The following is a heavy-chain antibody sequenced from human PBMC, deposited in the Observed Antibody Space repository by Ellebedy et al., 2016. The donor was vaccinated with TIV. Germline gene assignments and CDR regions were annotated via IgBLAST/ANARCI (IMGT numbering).Heavy chain of an antibody. V-gene: IGHV4-61*08. CDR2: IYHSGTT. J-gene: IGHJ4*02. CDR1: GGSVSDGSTSTTDYY. CDR3: ATVSYNRPGSIIGHFFDN. D-gene: IGHD3-10*01. Sequence: SETLSLXXTVSGGSVSDGSTSTTDYYWSWIRQHPGKGLEWIGYIYHSGTTYYNPALKSRLTISVDTSKNQFSLNLSSVTAADTAVYFCATVSYNRPGSIIGHFFDNWGQGTLVTVSS.